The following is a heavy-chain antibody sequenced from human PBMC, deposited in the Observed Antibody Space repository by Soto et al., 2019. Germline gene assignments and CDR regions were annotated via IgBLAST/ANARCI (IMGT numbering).Heavy chain of an antibody. CDR2: ISDTGAST. Sequence: GESLKISCEASGFTFKESAMNWVRQAPGKGLEWVASISDTGASTWYAESVRGRLSISRDNSKNTLYLQMNSLRGEDTAVYYCAKGRGSGWAWYFDNWGQGTLVTVSS. D-gene: IGHD6-19*01. J-gene: IGHJ4*02. CDR3: AKGRGSGWAWYFDN. CDR1: GFTFKESA. V-gene: IGHV3-23*01.